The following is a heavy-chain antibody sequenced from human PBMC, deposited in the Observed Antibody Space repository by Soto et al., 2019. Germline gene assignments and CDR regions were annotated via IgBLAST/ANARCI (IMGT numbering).Heavy chain of an antibody. J-gene: IGHJ4*02. Sequence: QVQLSQFGAEVKKPGASVKVSCKASGYSFTNFHIHWVRQAPGQGLEWMGMIDPSGGITRDAQRLQGRITMTRDASTSTVYMELRSLTSEDTAVYYCSRDVILHDNYEAIGYYFDHWGQGTLVTVSS. CDR3: SRDVILHDNYEAIGYYFDH. D-gene: IGHD3-22*01. CDR2: IDPSGGIT. CDR1: GYSFTNFH. V-gene: IGHV1-46*01.